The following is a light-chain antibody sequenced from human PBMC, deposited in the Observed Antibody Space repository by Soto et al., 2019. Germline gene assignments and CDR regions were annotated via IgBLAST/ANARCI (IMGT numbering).Light chain of an antibody. CDR3: QQYYSNPIT. CDR1: QSGLSSSDSKNY. J-gene: IGKJ5*01. V-gene: IGKV4-1*01. Sequence: DIVMTQSPDSLAVSLGERATINCKSSQSGLSSSDSKNYLAWHQQKPGQPPKLLIYWASNRESGVPERFSGSGSGTDFALTISSLQAEDVAVYYCQQYYSNPITFGQGTRLEIK. CDR2: WAS.